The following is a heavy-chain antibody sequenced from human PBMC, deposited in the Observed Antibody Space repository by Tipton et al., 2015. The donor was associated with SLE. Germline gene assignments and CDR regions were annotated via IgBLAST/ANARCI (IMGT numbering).Heavy chain of an antibody. Sequence: TLSLTCSVSGGSISSDHWIWIRQPPGKGLEWLGYISYGGGTNYNPSLKSRVTISVDTAKSQFSLRLTSVTAADTAVYYCARGLLTWRGAIVGVDVWGQGTTVNVSS. D-gene: IGHD2-21*01. CDR2: ISYGGGT. CDR1: GGSISSDH. V-gene: IGHV4-59*08. J-gene: IGHJ6*02. CDR3: ARGLLTWRGAIVGVDV.